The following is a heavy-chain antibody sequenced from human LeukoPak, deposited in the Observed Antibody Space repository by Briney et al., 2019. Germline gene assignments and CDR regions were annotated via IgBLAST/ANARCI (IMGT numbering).Heavy chain of an antibody. V-gene: IGHV3-49*04. CDR1: GFTFGDYA. J-gene: IGHJ4*02. CDR2: IRSKAYGSTT. CDR3: TRVDDSSGYSPAHFDY. D-gene: IGHD3-22*01. Sequence: GGPLRLSCTASGFTFGDYAMSWVRQAPGKGLEWVGFIRSKAYGSTTEYAASVKGRFTISRDDSKSIAYLQMNSLKTEDTAVYYCTRVDDSSGYSPAHFDYWGQGTLVTVSS.